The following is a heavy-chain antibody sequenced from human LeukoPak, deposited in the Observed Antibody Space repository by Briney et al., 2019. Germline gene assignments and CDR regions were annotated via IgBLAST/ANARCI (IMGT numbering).Heavy chain of an antibody. Sequence: GGSLRFSCAASGFTFTSSCMHWVRQAPGKGLVWVSRINSDGSNRNYADSVKGRFTISRDNAKNALYLLMDSLRAEDAAVYYCARPQDGYNGFDCWGQGTLVTVSS. J-gene: IGHJ4*02. D-gene: IGHD5-24*01. CDR3: ARPQDGYNGFDC. CDR1: GFTFTSSC. V-gene: IGHV3-74*01. CDR2: INSDGSNR.